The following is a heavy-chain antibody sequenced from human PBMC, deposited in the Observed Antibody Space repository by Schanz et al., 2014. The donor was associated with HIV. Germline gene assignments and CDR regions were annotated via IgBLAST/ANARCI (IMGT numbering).Heavy chain of an antibody. V-gene: IGHV3-23*04. Sequence: EVQLVESGGGLVRPGGSLRLSCVASGFTFTDSWIHWVRQVPGKGLEWVSIIGSGGGRTYYADSVKSRFTISRDNSKNTLYLQMNSLRAEDAAVYYCAKGSSLWSFYYGTDVWGQGTTVTVSS. J-gene: IGHJ6*02. CDR1: GFTFTDSW. CDR2: IGSGGGRT. CDR3: AKGSSLWSFYYGTDV. D-gene: IGHD3-10*01.